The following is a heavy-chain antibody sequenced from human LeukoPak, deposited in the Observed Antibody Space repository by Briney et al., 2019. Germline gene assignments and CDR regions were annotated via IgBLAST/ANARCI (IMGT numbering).Heavy chain of an antibody. D-gene: IGHD6-13*01. V-gene: IGHV3-23*01. CDR1: GFTFSSYA. CDR2: ISGNGRTT. Sequence: GGSLRLSCAASGFTFSSYAMSWVRQAPGKGLEWVSAISGNGRTTYYADSVKGRFTISRDNSKNTLYLQMNSLRAEDTAVYYCAKEGYSSSWNADFNYWGQGTLVTVSS. CDR3: AKEGYSSSWNADFNY. J-gene: IGHJ4*02.